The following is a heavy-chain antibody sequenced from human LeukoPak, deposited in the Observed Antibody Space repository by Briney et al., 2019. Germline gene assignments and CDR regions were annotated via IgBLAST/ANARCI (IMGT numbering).Heavy chain of an antibody. CDR2: INWNGGCT. J-gene: IGHJ4*02. CDR1: GFTFDDYG. V-gene: IGHV3-20*04. CDR3: ARDIGCSSTSCYAGFDN. Sequence: SGGSLRLSCAASGFTFDDYGMSWVRQAPGKGLEWASGINWNGGCTGYADSVKGRFTISRDNAKNSLYLQMNSLRAEDTALYYCARDIGCSSTSCYAGFDNWGQGTLVTVSS. D-gene: IGHD2-2*01.